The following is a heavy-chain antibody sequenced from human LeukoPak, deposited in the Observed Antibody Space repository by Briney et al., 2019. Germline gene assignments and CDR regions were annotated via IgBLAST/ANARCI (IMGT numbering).Heavy chain of an antibody. D-gene: IGHD6-19*01. CDR1: GYTFTSYG. CDR3: ARSSLAVAGSVFDY. CDR2: ISTYNGNT. Sequence: VASVKVSCKASGYTFTSYGISWVGQAPGQGLEWMGWISTYNGNTHYAQKLQGRVTMTTDTSTSTAYMELRSLRSDDTAVYYCARSSLAVAGSVFDYWGQGTLVTVSS. J-gene: IGHJ4*02. V-gene: IGHV1-18*01.